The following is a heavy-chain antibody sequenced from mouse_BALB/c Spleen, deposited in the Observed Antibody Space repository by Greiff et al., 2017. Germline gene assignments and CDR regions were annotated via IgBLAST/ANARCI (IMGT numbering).Heavy chain of an antibody. J-gene: IGHJ2*01. Sequence: EVHLVESGGGLVQPGGSRKLSCAASGFTFSSFGMHWVRQAPEKGLEWVAYISSGSSTIYYADTVKGRFTISRDNPKNTLFLQMTSLRSEDTAMYYCARDTTVDYWGQGTTLTVSS. CDR3: ARDTTVDY. D-gene: IGHD1-1*01. V-gene: IGHV5-17*02. CDR1: GFTFSSFG. CDR2: ISSGSSTI.